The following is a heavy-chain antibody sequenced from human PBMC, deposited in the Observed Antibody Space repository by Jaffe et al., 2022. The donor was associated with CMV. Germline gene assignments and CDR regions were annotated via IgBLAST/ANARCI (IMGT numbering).Heavy chain of an antibody. CDR3: ARDRGLRYFDWPPPEVDAFDI. Sequence: EVQLVESGGGLVKPGGSLRLSCAASGFTFSSYSMNWVRQAPGKGLEWVSSISSSSSYIYYADSVKGRFTISRDNAKNSLYLQMNSLRAEDTAVYYCARDRGLRYFDWPPPEVDAFDIWGQGTMVTVSS. CDR1: GFTFSSYS. D-gene: IGHD3-9*01. CDR2: ISSSSSYI. J-gene: IGHJ3*02. V-gene: IGHV3-21*01.